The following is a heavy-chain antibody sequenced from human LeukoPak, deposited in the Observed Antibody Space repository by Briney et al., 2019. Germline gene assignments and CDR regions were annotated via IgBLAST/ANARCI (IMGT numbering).Heavy chain of an antibody. Sequence: PSGTLSLTCTVSGGSISRYSWSWIRQPPGKGLEWIGYIYYSGSTNYNPSLKSRVTISLDTSKNQFSLKLSSVTAADTAVYYCARDEGVDASGYYSYWYFDLWGRGTLVTVSS. D-gene: IGHD3-22*01. V-gene: IGHV4-59*01. CDR1: GGSISRYS. CDR3: ARDEGVDASGYYSYWYFDL. J-gene: IGHJ2*01. CDR2: IYYSGST.